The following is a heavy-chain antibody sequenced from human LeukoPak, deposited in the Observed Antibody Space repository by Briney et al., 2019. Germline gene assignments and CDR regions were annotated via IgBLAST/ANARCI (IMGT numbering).Heavy chain of an antibody. CDR1: GGTFSSYA. Sequence: SVKVSCKASGGTFSSYAISWVRQAPGQGLEWMGGTIPIFGTANYAQKFQGRVTITADESTSTAYMELSSLRSEDTAVYYCARGSSPRGYSYGQIFDYWGQGTLVTVSS. CDR3: ARGSSPRGYSYGQIFDY. J-gene: IGHJ4*02. CDR2: TIPIFGTA. D-gene: IGHD5-18*01. V-gene: IGHV1-69*13.